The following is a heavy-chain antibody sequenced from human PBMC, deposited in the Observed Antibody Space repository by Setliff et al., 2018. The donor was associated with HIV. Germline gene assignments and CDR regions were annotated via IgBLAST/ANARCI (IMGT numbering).Heavy chain of an antibody. CDR1: GYTLTELS. D-gene: IGHD1-7*01. CDR3: ARDAPGNTESAPGY. V-gene: IGHV1-24*01. CDR2: FDPEDDET. J-gene: IGHJ4*02. Sequence: AASVKVSCKVSGYTLTELSIHWVRQAPGKGLEWMGGFDPEDDETIYAQKFQGRVTMTTDTSTSTAYLELRSLRSDDTAVYYCARDAPGNTESAPGYWGQGTLVTSPQ.